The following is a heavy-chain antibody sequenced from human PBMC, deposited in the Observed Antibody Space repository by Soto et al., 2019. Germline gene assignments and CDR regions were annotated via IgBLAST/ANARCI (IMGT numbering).Heavy chain of an antibody. CDR1: GGSTSSDNY. J-gene: IGHJ4*02. V-gene: IGHV4-30-4*01. Sequence: LSLTCTVSGGSTSSDNYWSWIRQPPGKGLEWIGHIYYSGNTDYNPSLKSRLAIPIDTSKNQFSLKLSSVTAADTAVYFCAREGGESSDGLYYFDSWGQGSLVTVSS. D-gene: IGHD3-16*01. CDR2: IYYSGNT. CDR3: AREGGESSDGLYYFDS.